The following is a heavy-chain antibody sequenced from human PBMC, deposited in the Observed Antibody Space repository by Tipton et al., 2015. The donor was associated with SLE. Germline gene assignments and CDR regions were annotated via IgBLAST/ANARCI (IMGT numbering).Heavy chain of an antibody. V-gene: IGHV4-39*07. D-gene: IGHD6-6*01. CDR2: IYYSGST. CDR3: ARLIAARLPFDY. Sequence: TLSLTCTVSGGSISSSSYYWGWIRQPPGKGLEWIGSIYYSGSTYYNPSLKSRVTISVDTSKNQFSLKLSPVTAADTAVYYCARLIAARLPFDYWGQGTLVTVSS. J-gene: IGHJ4*02. CDR1: GGSISSSSYY.